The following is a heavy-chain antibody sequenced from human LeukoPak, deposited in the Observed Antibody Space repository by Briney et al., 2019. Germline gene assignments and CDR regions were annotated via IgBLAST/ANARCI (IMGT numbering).Heavy chain of an antibody. Sequence: PGGSLRLSCAASGFSFSSYTMNWVRQAPGKGLEWISYIDTTSTTTNYADSVRGRFTISRDNAKNSLYLQMDSLRAEDTALYYCARGLVVVAQYFQHWGQGTLVTASS. J-gene: IGHJ1*01. CDR3: ARGLVVVAQYFQH. CDR2: IDTTSTTT. CDR1: GFSFSSYT. V-gene: IGHV3-48*01. D-gene: IGHD2-15*01.